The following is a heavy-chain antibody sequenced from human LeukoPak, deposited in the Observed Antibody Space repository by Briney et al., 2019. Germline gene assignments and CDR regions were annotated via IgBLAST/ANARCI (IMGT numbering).Heavy chain of an antibody. Sequence: SETLSLTCTVSGGSISTYYWSWIRRPPGEGLEWIAYIHASGPTNYNPSLKSRITISVDTSKNQFSLKLSSVTAAETAVYYCARHDAGIAARPFDNWGQGTLVTVSS. D-gene: IGHD6-6*01. CDR2: IHASGPT. CDR1: GGSISTYY. J-gene: IGHJ4*02. CDR3: ARHDAGIAARPFDN. V-gene: IGHV4-4*09.